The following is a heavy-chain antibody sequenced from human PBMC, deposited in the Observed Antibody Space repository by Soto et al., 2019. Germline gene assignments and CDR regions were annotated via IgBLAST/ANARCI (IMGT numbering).Heavy chain of an antibody. V-gene: IGHV3-53*01. J-gene: IGHJ5*02. CDR3: ARLNNPPSSGWYWFDP. D-gene: IGHD6-19*01. CDR1: GFTFSSNY. CDR2: IYSGGST. Sequence: XAFLRLSCAASGFTFSSNYMSWVRQAPGKGLEWVSVIYSGGSTYYADSVKGRFTISRDNSKNTLYLQMNSLRAEDTAVYYRARLNNPPSSGWYWFDPWGQGTLVTVS.